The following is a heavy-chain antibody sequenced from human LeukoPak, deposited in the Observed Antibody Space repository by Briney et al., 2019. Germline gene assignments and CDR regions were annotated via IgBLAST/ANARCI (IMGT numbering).Heavy chain of an antibody. V-gene: IGHV4-59*08. D-gene: IGHD3-22*01. CDR3: ARRLSCYFSTCDY. Sequence: SETLSLTCTVSGGSITSYYWSWIRQPPGKGLEYIGYIYYSGSTNYSPSLKSRLTMSLDSSKNQFSLRLSSVTAADTAIYYCARRLSCYFSTCDYWGPGNMVTVSS. CDR1: GGSITSYY. CDR2: IYYSGST. J-gene: IGHJ4*02.